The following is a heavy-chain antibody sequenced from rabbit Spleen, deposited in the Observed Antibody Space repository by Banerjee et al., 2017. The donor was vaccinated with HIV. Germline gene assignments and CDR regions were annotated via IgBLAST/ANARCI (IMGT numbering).Heavy chain of an antibody. V-gene: IGHV1S45*01. D-gene: IGHD1-1*01. CDR1: GFSFGDRDV. CDR2: INVATGKP. J-gene: IGHJ4*01. Sequence: QEQLVESGGGLVQPEGSLTLTCTASGFSFGDRDVMCWVRQAPGKGLEWIACINVATGKPVYATWAKGRFTISRTSSTTVTLRMTSLTAADTVTYFCARDLVGVIGWNFYLWGPGTLVTVS. CDR3: ARDLVGVIGWNFYL.